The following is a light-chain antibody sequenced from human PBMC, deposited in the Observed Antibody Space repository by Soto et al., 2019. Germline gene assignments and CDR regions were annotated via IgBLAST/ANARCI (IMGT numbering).Light chain of an antibody. V-gene: IGKV1-39*01. CDR3: QHNYRVTPCT. CDR2: AAS. Sequence: DIQMTQSPSSLSASVGDRITITCRASQSISRYLNWYQHKPGKAPKLLINAASSLERGVPSRFSGGGYVTDFSLTITSLHPDDFATYYCQHNYRVTPCTFGQGTKLDIK. J-gene: IGKJ2*02. CDR1: QSISRY.